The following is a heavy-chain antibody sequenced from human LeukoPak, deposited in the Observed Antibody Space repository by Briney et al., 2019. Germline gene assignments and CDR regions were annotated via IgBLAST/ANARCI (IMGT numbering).Heavy chain of an antibody. Sequence: GGSLRLSCAASGFTFSSYSMNWVRQAPGKGLEWVSYISSSSSTIYYADSVKGRFTISRDNAKNSLYLQMNSLRAEDTAVYYCARESQFWVRGVSPSYYMDVWGKGTTVTVSS. D-gene: IGHD3-10*01. CDR1: GFTFSSYS. CDR2: ISSSSSTI. V-gene: IGHV3-48*01. CDR3: ARESQFWVRGVSPSYYMDV. J-gene: IGHJ6*03.